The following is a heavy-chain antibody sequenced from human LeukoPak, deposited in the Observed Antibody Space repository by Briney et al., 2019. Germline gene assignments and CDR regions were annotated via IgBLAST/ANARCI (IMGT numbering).Heavy chain of an antibody. V-gene: IGHV1-2*02. CDR2: INPNSGGT. J-gene: IGHJ3*02. CDR1: GYTFISYG. Sequence: ASVKVSCKASGYTFISYGISWVRQAPGQGLEWMGWINPNSGGTNYAQKFQGRVTMTRDTSISTAYMELSRLRSDDTAVYYCARYQTVTYYYGSGSYLDAFGIWGQGTMVTVSS. CDR3: ARYQTVTYYYGSGSYLDAFGI. D-gene: IGHD3-10*01.